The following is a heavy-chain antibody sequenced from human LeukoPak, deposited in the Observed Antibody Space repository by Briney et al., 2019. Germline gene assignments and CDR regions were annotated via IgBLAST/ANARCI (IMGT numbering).Heavy chain of an antibody. CDR2: IYYSGST. Sequence: PSETLSLTCTVSGGSISSSSYYWGWIRQPPGKGLEWIGSIYYSGSTYYSPSLKSRVTISVDTSKNQFSLKLSSVTAADTAVYYCARAYIYNWFDPWGQGTLVTVSS. CDR3: ARAYIYNWFDP. V-gene: IGHV4-39*07. D-gene: IGHD2-21*01. CDR1: GGSISSSSYY. J-gene: IGHJ5*02.